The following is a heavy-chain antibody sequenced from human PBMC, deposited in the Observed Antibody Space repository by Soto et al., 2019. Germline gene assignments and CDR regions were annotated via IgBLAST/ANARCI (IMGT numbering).Heavy chain of an antibody. CDR2: IKQDGSEK. CDR3: ARDLFDY. Sequence: GGSLRLSCAASGFTFSNYWMSWVRQAPGKGLEWVANIKQDGSEKYYVDSVKGRFTISRDNAKDSLYLQMSSLRAEDTAVYYCARDLFDYWGQGTLVTVSS. CDR1: GFTFSNYW. V-gene: IGHV3-7*04. J-gene: IGHJ4*02.